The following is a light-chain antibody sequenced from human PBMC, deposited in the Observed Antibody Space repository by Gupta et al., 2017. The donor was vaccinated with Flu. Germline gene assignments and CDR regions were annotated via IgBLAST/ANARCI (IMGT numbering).Light chain of an antibody. CDR2: AAS. CDR1: QRISSY. Sequence: DIQMTQFPSPLFASVGDRVTITCRASQRISSYLNWYQQKPGKAPKLLIYAASRVKSGVPSRFSGSGSGTDFTLTISRRQPEDFANYYCQHRHSTPWTFGQGTKVEIK. CDR3: QHRHSTPWT. V-gene: IGKV1-39*01. J-gene: IGKJ1*01.